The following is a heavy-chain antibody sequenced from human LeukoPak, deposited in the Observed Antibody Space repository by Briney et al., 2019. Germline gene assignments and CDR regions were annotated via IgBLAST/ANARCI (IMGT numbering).Heavy chain of an antibody. CDR3: AKDKRGYSYGYDY. D-gene: IGHD5-18*01. V-gene: IGHV3-23*01. J-gene: IGHJ4*02. CDR1: GFTFSSYA. CDR2: ISGSGGST. Sequence: GGSLRLSCAASGFTFSSYAMSWVRQAPGKGLEWVSAISGSGGSTYYADSVRGRFTISRDNSKNTLYLQMNSLRAEDTAVYYCAKDKRGYSYGYDYWGQGTLVTVSS.